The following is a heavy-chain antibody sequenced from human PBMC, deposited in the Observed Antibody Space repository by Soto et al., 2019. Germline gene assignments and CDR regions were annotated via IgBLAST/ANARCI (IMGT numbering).Heavy chain of an antibody. Sequence: KPSETLSLTCAVPGGSISSSNWWSWVRQPPGKGLEWIGEIYDSGSTNYNPSLKSRVTISLDKSKNEFSLKLSSVTAADTAVYYCAGHLVLRTYYSYAMHLSGQGPTVTVSS. CDR3: AGHLVLRTYYSYAMHL. V-gene: IGHV4-4*02. D-gene: IGHD3-16*01. CDR1: GGSISSSNW. CDR2: IYDSGST. J-gene: IGHJ6*02.